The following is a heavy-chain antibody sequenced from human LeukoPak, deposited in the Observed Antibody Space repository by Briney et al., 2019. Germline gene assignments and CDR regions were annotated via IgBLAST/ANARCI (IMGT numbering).Heavy chain of an antibody. V-gene: IGHV4-38-2*02. CDR2: IYHSGST. CDR1: GYSISSGYY. Sequence: SDTLSLTCTVSGYSISSGYYWGWIRPPPGKGLEWIGTIYHSGSTYYNPSLNSRVTISVDTSKNQFSLKLNSVTAADTAVYYCARDTGAVSGYSSSWVYWGQGTLVTVSS. CDR3: ARDTGAVSGYSSSWVY. J-gene: IGHJ4*02. D-gene: IGHD6-6*01.